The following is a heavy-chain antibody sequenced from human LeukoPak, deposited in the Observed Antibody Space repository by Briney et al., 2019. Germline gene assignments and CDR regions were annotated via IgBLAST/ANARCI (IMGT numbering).Heavy chain of an antibody. CDR1: GFTVISNY. CDR3: ARGKNYYDSSGNWFDP. J-gene: IGHJ5*02. CDR2: IYSGGST. V-gene: IGHV3-66*02. Sequence: GGSLRLSCAASGFTVISNYMSWVRQAPGRGREWVSVIYSGGSTYYADSVKGRFTISRDNAKNTLYLQMNSLRAEDTAVYYCARGKNYYDSSGNWFDPWGQGTLVTVSS. D-gene: IGHD3-22*01.